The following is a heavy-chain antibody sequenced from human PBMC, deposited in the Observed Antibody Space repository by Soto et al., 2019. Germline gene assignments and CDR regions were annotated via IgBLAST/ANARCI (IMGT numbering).Heavy chain of an antibody. Sequence: LRLSCEASGFTFSTFSMSWVRQSPGKGLEWVSAISGSGDYTYNADSVKGRFTLSRDNSKSTLYLQMNNLRAEDTAMYCCAKDPAGKRDPEGLFDHSGQATLGTVSS. D-gene: IGHD3-10*01. CDR2: ISGSGDYT. CDR3: AKDPAGKRDPEGLFDH. CDR1: GFTFSTFS. V-gene: IGHV3-23*01. J-gene: IGHJ4*02.